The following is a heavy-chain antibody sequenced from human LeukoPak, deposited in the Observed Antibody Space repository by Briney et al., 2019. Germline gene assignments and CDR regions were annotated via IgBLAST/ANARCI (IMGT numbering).Heavy chain of an antibody. D-gene: IGHD5-18*01. Sequence: SETLSLTCAVYGGSFSGYYWSWIRQPPGKGLEWIGEINHSGSTNYNPSLKSRVTISVDTSKNQFSLKLSSVTAAGTAVYYCARAGYSYGYGYYYMDVWGKGTTVTVSS. J-gene: IGHJ6*03. CDR2: INHSGST. V-gene: IGHV4-34*01. CDR3: ARAGYSYGYGYYYMDV. CDR1: GGSFSGYY.